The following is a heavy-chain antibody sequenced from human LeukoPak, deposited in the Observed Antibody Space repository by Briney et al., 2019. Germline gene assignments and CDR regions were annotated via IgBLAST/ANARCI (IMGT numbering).Heavy chain of an antibody. D-gene: IGHD2-2*01. CDR1: GGSISSYY. V-gene: IGHV4-4*07. Sequence: SETLSLTCTVSGGSISSYYWSWIRQPAGKGLEWIGRIYTSGSTNYNPSLKSRVTISVDTSKNHFSLRLSSVTAADTAVYYCARSPYGSTATNYFVDVWGKGTTVTVSS. CDR3: ARSPYGSTATNYFVDV. J-gene: IGHJ6*03. CDR2: IYTSGST.